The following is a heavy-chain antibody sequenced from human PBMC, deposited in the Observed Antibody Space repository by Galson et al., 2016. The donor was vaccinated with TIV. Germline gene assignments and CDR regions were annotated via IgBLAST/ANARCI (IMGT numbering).Heavy chain of an antibody. J-gene: IGHJ4*02. V-gene: IGHV1-46*01. CDR1: GYTFTSYY. CDR3: ARGGYRFGNYFDF. Sequence: SVKVSCKASGYTFTSYYMHWVRQAPGQGLEWMGIINPSGGSTTYAQKFQGRVTMTRDVSTTTVHMELSSLRPEDTAVYYCARGGYRFGNYFDFWGQGTLVTVSS. D-gene: IGHD5-12*01. CDR2: INPSGGST.